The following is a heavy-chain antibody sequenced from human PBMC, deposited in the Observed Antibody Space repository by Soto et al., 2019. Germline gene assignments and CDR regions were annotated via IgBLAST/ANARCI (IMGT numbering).Heavy chain of an antibody. Sequence: GESLKISCKGSGYSFTSNWISWVRQMPGKGLEWMGRIDPSDSYTNYSPSFQGHVTISGDKSINTAYLQWSSLKASDTAMYYCASLGTSYGMDVWGQGTTVTVSS. CDR3: ASLGTSYGMDV. J-gene: IGHJ6*02. V-gene: IGHV5-10-1*01. CDR2: IDPSDSYT. D-gene: IGHD7-27*01. CDR1: GYSFTSNW.